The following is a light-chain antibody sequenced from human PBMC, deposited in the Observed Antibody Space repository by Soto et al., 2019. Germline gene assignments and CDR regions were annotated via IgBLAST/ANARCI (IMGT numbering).Light chain of an antibody. CDR1: QNVDSNY. J-gene: IGKJ1*01. Sequence: EIVLTQSPATLSVSAGERVTLSCRASQNVDSNYLAWYQQKPGQAPRIIIFGASGRATGIPDRFSGSGSGTDFTLTISRLEPEDFAVYYCQQYGSLSWTFGQGTKVDIK. V-gene: IGKV3-20*01. CDR3: QQYGSLSWT. CDR2: GAS.